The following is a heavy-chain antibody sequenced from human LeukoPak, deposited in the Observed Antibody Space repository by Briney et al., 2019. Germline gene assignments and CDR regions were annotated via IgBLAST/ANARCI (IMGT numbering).Heavy chain of an antibody. J-gene: IGHJ4*02. CDR3: ARGFRSFDS. Sequence: GGSLRLSCAVSGFTFSDHYMDWVRQAPGKGLEWVGRTRNKANGYTTICAASVKGRFTVSRDESKNSLYLQMNSLRTEDTAVYYCARGFRSFDSWGQGTLVTVSS. CDR2: TRNKANGYTT. V-gene: IGHV3-72*01. D-gene: IGHD1-14*01. CDR1: GFTFSDHY.